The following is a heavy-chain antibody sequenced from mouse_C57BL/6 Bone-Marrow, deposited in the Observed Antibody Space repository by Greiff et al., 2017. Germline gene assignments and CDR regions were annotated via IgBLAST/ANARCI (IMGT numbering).Heavy chain of an antibody. V-gene: IGHV14-4*01. J-gene: IGHJ4*01. Sequence: VQLKQSGAELVRPGASVKLSCTASGFNITDDCMHWVKQRPEQGLEWIGWIDPANGDTDYASKFKGKATITADTSSNTAYLQLSSLTSEDAAVYYCTAAYGYYYAIDYWGQGTSVTVSS. D-gene: IGHD1-1*01. CDR2: IDPANGDT. CDR3: TAAYGYYYAIDY. CDR1: GFNITDDC.